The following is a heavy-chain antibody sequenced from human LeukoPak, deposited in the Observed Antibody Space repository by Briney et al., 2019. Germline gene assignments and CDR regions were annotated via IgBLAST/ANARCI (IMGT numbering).Heavy chain of an antibody. Sequence: PSQTLSLTCTVSGGSISSGDYYWSWIRQPPGKGLEWIGYIYYSGSTNYNPSLKSRVTISVDTSKNQFSLKLSSVTAADTAVYYCARGLVDDFWSGPDYWGQGTLVTVSS. CDR3: ARGLVDDFWSGPDY. V-gene: IGHV4-61*08. CDR2: IYYSGST. D-gene: IGHD3-3*01. CDR1: GGSISSGDYY. J-gene: IGHJ4*02.